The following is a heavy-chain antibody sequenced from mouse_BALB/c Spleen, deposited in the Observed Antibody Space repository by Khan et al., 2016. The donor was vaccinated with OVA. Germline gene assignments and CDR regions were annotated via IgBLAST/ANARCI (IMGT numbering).Heavy chain of an antibody. CDR2: IWSDGST. CDR1: GFSLTNYG. J-gene: IGHJ4*01. Sequence: QVQLKESGPGLVAPSQSLSITCTISGFSLTNYGVHWVRQSPGKGLEWLVVIWSDGSTTYNSALKSRLSISKDNSKSQAFLKMNSLQSDDTAMYYCARQPYYHYYIMDYWGQGTSVTVSS. CDR3: ARQPYYHYYIMDY. D-gene: IGHD2-10*01. V-gene: IGHV2-6-1*01.